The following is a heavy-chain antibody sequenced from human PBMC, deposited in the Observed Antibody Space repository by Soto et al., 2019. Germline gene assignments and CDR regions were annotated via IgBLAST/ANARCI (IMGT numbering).Heavy chain of an antibody. Sequence: GASVKVSCQASGYTFTSYYMHWVRQAPGQGLEWMGIINPSGGSTSYAQKFQGRVTITRDTSASTAYMELRGLRSEDTAVYYCAILGTYYFDNSDNYFDFWGQGTLVTVSS. V-gene: IGHV1-46*01. J-gene: IGHJ4*02. D-gene: IGHD3-22*01. CDR2: INPSGGST. CDR1: GYTFTSYY. CDR3: AILGTYYFDNSDNYFDF.